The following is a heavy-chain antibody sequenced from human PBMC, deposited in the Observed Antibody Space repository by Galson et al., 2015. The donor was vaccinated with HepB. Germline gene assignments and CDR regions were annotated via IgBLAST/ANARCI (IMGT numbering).Heavy chain of an antibody. V-gene: IGHV3-30-3*01. CDR1: GFTFSFYT. J-gene: IGHJ3*02. CDR2: ILYDGSQQ. D-gene: IGHD1-26*01. CDR3: ARIVGAYPRNDAFEI. Sequence: SLRLSCATSGFTFSFYTMHWVRQAPGKGLEWVALILYDGSQQFYADSVKGRFTISRDDSNTTVYLQMNRLRVEDTAVYYCARIVGAYPRNDAFEIWGQGTMVTVSS.